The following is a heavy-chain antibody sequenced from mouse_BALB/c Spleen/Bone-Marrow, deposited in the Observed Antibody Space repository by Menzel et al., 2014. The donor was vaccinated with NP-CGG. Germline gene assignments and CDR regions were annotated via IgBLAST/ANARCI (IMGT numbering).Heavy chain of an antibody. J-gene: IGHJ3*01. CDR3: ASQYDFVPFVY. D-gene: IGHD2-4*01. V-gene: IGHV5-6*01. Sequence: EVKLVESGGDLVKPGGSLKLSCAASGFTFRSYGMSWVRQTPDKRLEWVANINSGGSYTNYPDSVRGRFTISRDNAQNTLFLQMISLISEYTAMYYCASQYDFVPFVYWSQGTLVTISA. CDR1: GFTFRSYG. CDR2: INSGGSYT.